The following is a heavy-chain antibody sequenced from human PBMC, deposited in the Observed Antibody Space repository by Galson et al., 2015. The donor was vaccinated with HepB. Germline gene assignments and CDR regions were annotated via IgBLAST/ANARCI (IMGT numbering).Heavy chain of an antibody. CDR1: GGSIMSRSYY. V-gene: IGHV4-39*07. J-gene: IGHJ6*02. Sequence: LSLTCTVSGGSIMSRSYYWGWIRQPPGKGLEWMGSIDYSGSSSYNPSLKSRVTISVDRSKNQFSLKVTSVSAADTAVYYCARDRDSSGYYARNQYGLDVWGQGTTVIVSS. CDR3: ARDRDSSGYYARNQYGLDV. D-gene: IGHD3-22*01. CDR2: IDYSGSS.